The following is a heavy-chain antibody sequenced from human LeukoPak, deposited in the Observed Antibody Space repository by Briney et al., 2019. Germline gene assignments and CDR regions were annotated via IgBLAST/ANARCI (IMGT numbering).Heavy chain of an antibody. CDR2: IYYSGST. J-gene: IGHJ2*01. CDR1: GGSFSSYY. V-gene: IGHV4-59*12. CDR3: ARVSSSWYQDWYFDL. Sequence: SETLSLTCTLSGGSFSSYYWSWIRQPPGKGLEWIGYIYYSGSTNYNPSLKSRVTISVDTSKNQFSLKLSSVTAADTAVYYCARVSSSWYQDWYFDLWGRGTLVTVSS. D-gene: IGHD6-13*01.